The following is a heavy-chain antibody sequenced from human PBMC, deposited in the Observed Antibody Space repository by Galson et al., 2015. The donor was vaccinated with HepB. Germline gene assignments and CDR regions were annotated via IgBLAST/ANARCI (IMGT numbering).Heavy chain of an antibody. Sequence: SLRLSCAASGFAFRTYAMDWVRQAPGKGLEYVSGIGTTGGSTNYANSVKGRFIISRDNSKNTLYLQMGSLRAEDMAVYYCARGRWLQSEKNYYFDYWGQGALVTVSS. J-gene: IGHJ4*02. CDR3: ARGRWLQSEKNYYFDY. CDR1: GFAFRTYA. V-gene: IGHV3-64*01. D-gene: IGHD5-24*01. CDR2: IGTTGGST.